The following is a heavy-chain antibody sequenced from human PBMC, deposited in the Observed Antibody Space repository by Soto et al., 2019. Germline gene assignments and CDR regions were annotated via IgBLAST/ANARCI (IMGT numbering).Heavy chain of an antibody. CDR2: IIPIIGII. D-gene: IGHD3-22*01. Sequence: ASVKVSCKGSGGTFSSYAISWVRQAPGQGLEWMGRIIPIIGIINYAQKFQGRVTITADKFTGTAYMELTRLRSDDTAVYYCAGDPDSHYNDSHASSYPWGQATLVTVSS. J-gene: IGHJ5*02. V-gene: IGHV1-69*04. CDR3: AGDPDSHYNDSHASSYP. CDR1: GGTFSSYA.